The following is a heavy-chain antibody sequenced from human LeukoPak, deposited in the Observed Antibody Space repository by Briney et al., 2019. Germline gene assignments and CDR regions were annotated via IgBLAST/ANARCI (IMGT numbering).Heavy chain of an antibody. CDR1: GYTFTSYG. CDR2: ISAYNGNT. Sequence: ASVKVSCKASGYTFTSYGISWVRQAPGQGLEWMGWISAYNGNTNYAQKLQGRVTMTTDTSTSTAYMELRSLRSDDTAVYYCARENDYYDSSGYYPDAFGIWGQGTMVTVSS. J-gene: IGHJ3*02. V-gene: IGHV1-18*01. CDR3: ARENDYYDSSGYYPDAFGI. D-gene: IGHD3-22*01.